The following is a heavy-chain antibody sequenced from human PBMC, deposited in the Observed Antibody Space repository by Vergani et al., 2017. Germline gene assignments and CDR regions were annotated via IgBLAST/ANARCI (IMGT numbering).Heavy chain of an antibody. D-gene: IGHD6-13*01. Sequence: QVQLVESGGGVVQPGRSLRLSCAASGFTFSSYRMHWVRQAPGKGLEWVAVIWYDGSNKYYADSVKGRFTISRDNSKNTLYLQMNSLRAEDTAVYYCARDSIAAAQRGYYYYMDVWGKGTTVTVSS. CDR3: ARDSIAAAQRGYYYYMDV. J-gene: IGHJ6*03. CDR2: IWYDGSNK. CDR1: GFTFSSYR. V-gene: IGHV3-33*01.